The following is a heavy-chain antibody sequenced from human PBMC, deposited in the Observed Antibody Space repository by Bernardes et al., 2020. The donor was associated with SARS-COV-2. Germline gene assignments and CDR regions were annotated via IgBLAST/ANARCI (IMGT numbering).Heavy chain of an antibody. V-gene: IGHV2-5*02. CDR1: EFSLSPSGVG. Sequence: SGPTLVKPTQTLTLTCTFSEFSLSPSGVGMGWIRQPPGKALEWLALIYWDDDKRYIPSLKSRLTISKDTSKNQVVLTFTNMDPVDTATYYCAHRQVADTFDIWGKGTMVTVSS. CDR2: IYWDDDK. J-gene: IGHJ3*02. D-gene: IGHD2-15*01. CDR3: AHRQVADTFDI.